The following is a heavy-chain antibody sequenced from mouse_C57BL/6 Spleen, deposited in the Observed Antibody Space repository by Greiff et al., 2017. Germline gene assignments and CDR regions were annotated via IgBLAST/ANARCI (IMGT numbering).Heavy chain of an antibody. CDR2: IDPEDGDT. J-gene: IGHJ2*01. CDR3: TLYYYGSSYYFDY. Sequence: VQLQQSGAELVRPGASVKLSCTASGFNIKDYYMHWVKQRPEPGLEWIGRIDPEDGDTEYAPKFQGKATMTADTSSNTAYLQLSSLTSEDTAVYYCTLYYYGSSYYFDYWGQGTTRTVSS. D-gene: IGHD1-1*01. V-gene: IGHV14-1*01. CDR1: GFNIKDYY.